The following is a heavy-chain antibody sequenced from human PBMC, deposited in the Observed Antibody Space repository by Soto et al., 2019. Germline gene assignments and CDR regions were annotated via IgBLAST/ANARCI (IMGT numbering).Heavy chain of an antibody. J-gene: IGHJ4*02. D-gene: IGHD3-22*01. Sequence: GGSLRLSCADSGFRFSSYSMSWVRQTPGKGLEWVAAITATGDRTYYADSVTGRFTISRDNSKKTHYLQMTSLRAEDTAMYYCATMNGYFEYWGQGTPVTAPQ. CDR1: GFRFSSYS. CDR2: ITATGDRT. V-gene: IGHV3-23*01. CDR3: ATMNGYFEY.